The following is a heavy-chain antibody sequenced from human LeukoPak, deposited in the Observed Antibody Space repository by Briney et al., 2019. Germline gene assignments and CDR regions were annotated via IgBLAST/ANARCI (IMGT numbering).Heavy chain of an antibody. V-gene: IGHV4-30-4*01. CDR2: IYYSGST. D-gene: IGHD2-15*01. Sequence: SQTLSLTCTVSGGSISSGDYYWSWIRQPPGKGLEWIGYIYYSGSTYYNPSLKSRVTISVDTSKNQFSLKLSSVTAADTAVYYCARGAPEDCSGGSCYSYFDYWGQGTLVTVSS. CDR3: ARGAPEDCSGGSCYSYFDY. CDR1: GGSISSGDYY. J-gene: IGHJ4*02.